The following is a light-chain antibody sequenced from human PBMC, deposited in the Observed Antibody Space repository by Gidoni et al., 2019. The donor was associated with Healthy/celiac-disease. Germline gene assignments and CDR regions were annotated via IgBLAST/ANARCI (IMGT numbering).Light chain of an antibody. CDR3: QQSYSTPIT. J-gene: IGKJ5*01. CDR2: AAS. V-gene: IGKV1-39*01. CDR1: QSISIY. Sequence: DIQMTQSPSSLSASVGDRVTITCRASQSISIYLNWYQQKPGKAPKLLIYAASSLHSGVPSRFSGSGSGTDFTLTISSLQPEDFATYYCQQSYSTPITFGHGTRLEIK.